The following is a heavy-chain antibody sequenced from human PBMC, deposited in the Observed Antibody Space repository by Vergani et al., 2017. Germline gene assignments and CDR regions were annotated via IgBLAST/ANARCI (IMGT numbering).Heavy chain of an antibody. CDR2: ISADSGNT. CDR1: GYTFTSYG. Sequence: QVQLVQSGAEVKKPGASVKVSCKASGYTFTSYGISWVRQAPGQGLEWMGWISADSGNTNYAQKIQGRVTMTTDTSTSTAYMELGSLRSDDTAVYYCARFDDCRSTSCWAHNWFDPWGQGTLVTVSS. V-gene: IGHV1-18*04. J-gene: IGHJ5*02. CDR3: ARFDDCRSTSCWAHNWFDP. D-gene: IGHD2-2*01.